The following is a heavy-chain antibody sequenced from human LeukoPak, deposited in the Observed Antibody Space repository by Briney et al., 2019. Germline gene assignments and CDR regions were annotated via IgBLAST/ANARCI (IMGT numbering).Heavy chain of an antibody. CDR2: IYTSGST. J-gene: IGHJ5*02. CDR3: ARDLYRSGWAAPWFDP. V-gene: IGHV4-4*07. CDR1: GGSISSYY. D-gene: IGHD6-19*01. Sequence: SETLSLTCTVSGGSISSYYWSWIRQPAGKGLEWIGRIYTSGSTNYNPSLKSRVTMSVDTSKNQFSLKLSSVTAADTAVYYCARDLYRSGWAAPWFDPWGQGTLVTVSS.